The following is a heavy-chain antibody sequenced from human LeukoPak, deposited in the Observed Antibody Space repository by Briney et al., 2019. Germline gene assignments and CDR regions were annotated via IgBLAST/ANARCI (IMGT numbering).Heavy chain of an antibody. CDR1: RFTFSSHW. Sequence: GGSLRLSCAASRFTFSSHWMTWVRQAPGKGLEFVANLNQDGNVWNYVDSVRGRFTISRDNAKNSVHLQLNSLRVEDTAVYYCARDWGWTTFDSWGQGTLVAVSS. V-gene: IGHV3-7*01. J-gene: IGHJ4*02. CDR2: LNQDGNVW. CDR3: ARDWGWTTFDS. D-gene: IGHD3-16*01.